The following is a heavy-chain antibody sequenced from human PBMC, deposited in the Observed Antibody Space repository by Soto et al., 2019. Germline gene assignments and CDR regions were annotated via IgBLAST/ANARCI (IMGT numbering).Heavy chain of an antibody. D-gene: IGHD3-16*01. CDR3: AKDEVIGGYYYYYMDV. J-gene: IGHJ6*03. CDR2: ISGSGGST. CDR1: GFTFSSYA. V-gene: IGHV3-23*01. Sequence: PGGSLRLYCAASGFTFSSYAMSWVREAPGKGLEWVSAISGSGGSTYYADSVKGRFTISRDNSKNTLYLQMNSLRAEDTAVYYCAKDEVIGGYYYYYMDVWGKGTTVTVSS.